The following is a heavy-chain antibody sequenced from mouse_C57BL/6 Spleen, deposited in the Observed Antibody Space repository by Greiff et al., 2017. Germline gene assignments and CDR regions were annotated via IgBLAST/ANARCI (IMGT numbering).Heavy chain of an antibody. CDR3: ARGDYDYDSTVYYAMDY. Sequence: EVHLVESGGGLVKPGGSLKLSCAASGFTFSSYAMSWVRQTPEKRLEWVATISDGGSYTYYPDNVKGRFTISRDNAKNNLYLQMSHLKSEDTAMYYCARGDYDYDSTVYYAMDYWGQGTSVTVSS. J-gene: IGHJ4*01. CDR2: ISDGGSYT. V-gene: IGHV5-4*01. CDR1: GFTFSSYA. D-gene: IGHD2-4*01.